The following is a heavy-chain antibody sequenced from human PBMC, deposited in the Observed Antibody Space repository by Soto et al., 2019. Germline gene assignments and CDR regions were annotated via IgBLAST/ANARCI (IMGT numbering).Heavy chain of an antibody. CDR3: ARDASMVAKAVY. CDR1: GFTVSSNY. V-gene: IGHV3-66*01. CDR2: IYSGGST. J-gene: IGHJ4*02. D-gene: IGHD5-12*01. Sequence: EVQLVESGGGLVQPGGSLRLSCAASGFTVSSNYMSWVRQAPGKGLEWVSVIYSGGSTYYADSVKGRFTISRDNSKNTLYLQMNSLRAEDTAVYYCARDASMVAKAVYWGQGTLVTASS.